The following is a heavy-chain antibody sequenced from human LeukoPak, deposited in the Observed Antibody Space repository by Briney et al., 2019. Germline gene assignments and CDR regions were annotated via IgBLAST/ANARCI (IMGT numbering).Heavy chain of an antibody. CDR3: VRDTSVGAAYFDF. J-gene: IGHJ4*02. CDR2: IRYDGSEK. Sequence: GGSLRLSCAASGFTFATYSMHWVRQAPGKGLEWVAFIRYDGSEKFYAESVTGRFTISRDNSKNTLSLQMTTLRPDDTAVYFCVRDTSVGAAYFDFWGQGALVAVSS. D-gene: IGHD3-3*01. CDR1: GFTFATYS. V-gene: IGHV3-30*04.